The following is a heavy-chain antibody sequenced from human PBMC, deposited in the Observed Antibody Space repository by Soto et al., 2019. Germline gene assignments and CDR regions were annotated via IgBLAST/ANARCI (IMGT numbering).Heavy chain of an antibody. CDR3: VCFECGRTAVVTAMEANGY. CDR1: GFTFSNYW. Sequence: VQLVASGGDLVQPGGSLRLSCAASGFTFSNYWMHWVRQGPGKGLVWVSRVHSDESSTSYADSVKGRFTISRDNAKNTLYLQMRRLRFEDTALYYCVCFECGRTAVVTAMEANGYWGQGTLVTVSS. J-gene: IGHJ4*02. CDR2: VHSDESST. D-gene: IGHD2-21*02. V-gene: IGHV3-74*01.